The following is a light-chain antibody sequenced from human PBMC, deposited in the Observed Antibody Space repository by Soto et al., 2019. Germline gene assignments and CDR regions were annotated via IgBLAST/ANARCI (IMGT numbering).Light chain of an antibody. J-gene: IGKJ1*01. V-gene: IGKV3-15*01. CDR1: QSVSRN. CDR2: GAS. Sequence: EIVMTQSPATLSVSPGEGASLSCRASQSVSRNLAWFQQRLGQAPRLLIYGASTRATGVPVRFSGSGSGTEFTLTISSLQSEDFAVYYCQQYNNWWTFGQGTKVEI. CDR3: QQYNNWWT.